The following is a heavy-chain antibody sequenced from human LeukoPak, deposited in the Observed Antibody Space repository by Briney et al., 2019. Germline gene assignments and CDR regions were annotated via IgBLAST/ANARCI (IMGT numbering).Heavy chain of an antibody. V-gene: IGHV5-51*01. CDR1: GYSFTSYW. D-gene: IGHD2-21*02. J-gene: IGHJ4*02. CDR3: ARGGYCGGDCYRRFDY. CDR2: IYPGDSDT. Sequence: GESLKISCKGSGYSFTSYWIGWVRQMPGKGLEWMGIIYPGDSDTRYSPSFQGQVTISADKSISTAYLQWSSLKASDTAMYYCARGGYCGGDCYRRFDYWGQGALVTVSS.